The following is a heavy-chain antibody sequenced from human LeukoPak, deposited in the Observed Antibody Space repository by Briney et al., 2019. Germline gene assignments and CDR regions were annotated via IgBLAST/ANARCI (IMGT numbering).Heavy chain of an antibody. V-gene: IGHV3-30*03. CDR3: ASPAAISNFDY. D-gene: IGHD2-2*02. Sequence: GGSLRLSCAASGFTFSSYGMHWVRQAPGMGLEWVAVISYDGSNKYYADSVKGRFTISRDNSKNTLYLQMNSLRAEDTAVYYCASPAAISNFDYWGQGTLVTVSS. J-gene: IGHJ4*02. CDR2: ISYDGSNK. CDR1: GFTFSSYG.